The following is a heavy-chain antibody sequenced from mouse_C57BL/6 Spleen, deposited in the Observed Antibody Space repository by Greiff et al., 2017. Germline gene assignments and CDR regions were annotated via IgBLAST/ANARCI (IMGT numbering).Heavy chain of an antibody. Sequence: QFQLQQPGAELVRPGSSVKLSCKASGYTFPSYWLDWVKQRPGQGLEWIGNIYPSDSETHYNQKFKDKATLTVDKSSSTAYMQLSSLTSEDSAVYYCARVYYGSNDYWGQGTTRTVSS. J-gene: IGHJ2*01. D-gene: IGHD1-1*01. CDR2: IYPSDSET. CDR1: GYTFPSYW. CDR3: ARVYYGSNDY. V-gene: IGHV1-61*01.